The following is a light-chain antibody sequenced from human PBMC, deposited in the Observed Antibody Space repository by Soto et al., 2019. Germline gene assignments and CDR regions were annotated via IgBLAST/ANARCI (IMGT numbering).Light chain of an antibody. V-gene: IGKV3-15*01. Sequence: EIVMTQSPATLSVSPGERATLSGRASQSVSSNLSWYQQQPGQTPKLLIYVASTRATGIPARFSGSGSGTEFTLTISSLQSEDFAVYYCQQYNVWPLTFGGGTKVEFK. J-gene: IGKJ4*01. CDR1: QSVSSN. CDR3: QQYNVWPLT. CDR2: VAS.